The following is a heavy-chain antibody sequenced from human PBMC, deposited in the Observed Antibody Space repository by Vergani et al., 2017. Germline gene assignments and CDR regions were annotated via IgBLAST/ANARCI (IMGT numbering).Heavy chain of an antibody. V-gene: IGHV4-4*03. CDR1: GDSFNSNHW. D-gene: IGHD3-10*01. Sequence: QVQLQESGPGLVKPPGTLSLTCAVSGDSFNSNHWWSWVRQPSGKGLEWIGEIYHTGRTTYNPSLRSRVTLSVDTSKNQLSLKMISMTAADTAVYYCVRDSWRSDLRGVYWFDTWGQGTLVSVSS. J-gene: IGHJ5*02. CDR2: IYHTGRT. CDR3: VRDSWRSDLRGVYWFDT.